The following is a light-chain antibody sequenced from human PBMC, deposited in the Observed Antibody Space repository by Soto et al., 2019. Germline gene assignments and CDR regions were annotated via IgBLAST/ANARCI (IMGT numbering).Light chain of an antibody. V-gene: IGKV3-20*01. CDR2: GAS. J-gene: IGKJ1*01. CDR3: QQYGSSPET. Sequence: EIVLTQSPGTLSLSPGERVTLSCRASQSVSSSYLAWYQQKPGQAPRLLIYGASFRATGIPDRFSGSGSGTDFTLTISRLEPEDFAVYYCQQYGSSPETFGQGTKVEIK. CDR1: QSVSSSY.